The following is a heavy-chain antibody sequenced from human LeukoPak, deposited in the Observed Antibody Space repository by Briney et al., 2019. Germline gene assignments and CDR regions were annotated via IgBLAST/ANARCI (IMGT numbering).Heavy chain of an antibody. Sequence: GESLKISCKGSGYSFTSYWIGWVRQMPGKGLEWMGIIYPGGSDTRYSPSFQGQVTISADKSISTAYLQWISLKASDTAMYYWARLDDVVVYWYFDLWGRGTLVTVSS. CDR2: IYPGGSDT. J-gene: IGHJ2*01. CDR1: GYSFTSYW. CDR3: ARLDDVVVYWYFDL. D-gene: IGHD2-2*01. V-gene: IGHV5-51*01.